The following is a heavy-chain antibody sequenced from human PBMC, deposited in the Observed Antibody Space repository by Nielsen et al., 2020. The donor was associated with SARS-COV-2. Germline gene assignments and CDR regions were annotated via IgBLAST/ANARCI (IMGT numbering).Heavy chain of an antibody. Sequence: SETLSLTCIVSGGSISTGSHYWNWIRQHPGKGLEWIGNIYYSGSTFYNPSVESHFTMSLDTSKNQFSLNLTSVTAADTAVYYCARDSTAAIGGAWFDPWGQGTLVTVSS. CDR3: ARDSTAAIGGAWFDP. CDR2: IYYSGST. V-gene: IGHV4-31*01. J-gene: IGHJ5*02. D-gene: IGHD2-2*02. CDR1: GGSISTGSHY.